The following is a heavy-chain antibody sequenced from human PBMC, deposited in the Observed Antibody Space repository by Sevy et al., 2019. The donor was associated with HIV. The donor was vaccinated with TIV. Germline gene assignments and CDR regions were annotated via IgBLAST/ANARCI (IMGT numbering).Heavy chain of an antibody. D-gene: IGHD2-2*01. CDR2: INPSGGST. CDR1: GYTFTSYY. CDR3: ARDLCSSTSCPDYYYYYGMDV. Sequence: ASVKVSCKASGYTFTSYYMHWVRQAPGQGLEWMGIINPSGGSTSYAQKFQGRVTMTRDTSTSTVYMELSSLRSEETAVYYCARDLCSSTSCPDYYYYYGMDVWGQGTTVTVSS. V-gene: IGHV1-46*01. J-gene: IGHJ6*02.